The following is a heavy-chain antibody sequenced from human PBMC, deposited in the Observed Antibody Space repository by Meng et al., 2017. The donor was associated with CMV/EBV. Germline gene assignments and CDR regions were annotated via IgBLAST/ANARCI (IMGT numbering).Heavy chain of an antibody. J-gene: IGHJ4*02. D-gene: IGHD2-15*01. CDR2: INHSGST. CDR3: ASSLTYPDY. Sequence: QVQLQQCGAGLLKPSETLSLTCAVYGGSFSGYYWSWIRQPPGKGLEWIGEINHSGSTNYNPSLKSRVTISVDTSKNQFSLKLSSVTAADTVVYYCASSLTYPDYWGQGTLVTVSS. V-gene: IGHV4-34*01. CDR1: GGSFSGYY.